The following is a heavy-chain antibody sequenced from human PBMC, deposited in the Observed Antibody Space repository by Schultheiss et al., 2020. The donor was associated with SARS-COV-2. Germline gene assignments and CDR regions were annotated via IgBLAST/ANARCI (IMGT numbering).Heavy chain of an antibody. D-gene: IGHD3-10*01. Sequence: GASLKISCAASGFTFSSYSMNWVRQAPGKGLEWVGRIMSKTDGGTTDYAAPVKGRFTISRDDSKNTLYLQMNSLKTEDTAVYYCTRERGRIGVYYYGMDVWGQGTTVTVSS. CDR1: GFTFSSYS. J-gene: IGHJ6*02. V-gene: IGHV3-15*07. CDR3: TRERGRIGVYYYGMDV. CDR2: IMSKTDGGTT.